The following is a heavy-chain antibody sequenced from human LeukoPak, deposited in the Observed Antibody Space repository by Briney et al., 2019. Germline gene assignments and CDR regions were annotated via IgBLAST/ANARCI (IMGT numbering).Heavy chain of an antibody. D-gene: IGHD3-16*01. V-gene: IGHV4-34*01. CDR2: INRRGST. CDR1: GGSFSGHY. CDR3: XRDPXWAFGGXVXGNFDF. Sequence: SETLSLTCAVYGGSFSGHYWSWVRQPPGKGLEWIGEINRRGSTNYNPSLKSRVTISVDTSKNQFSLKVTSVTAADTAVYYCXRDPXWAFGGXVXGNFDFWGQGILVTVSS. J-gene: IGHJ4*02.